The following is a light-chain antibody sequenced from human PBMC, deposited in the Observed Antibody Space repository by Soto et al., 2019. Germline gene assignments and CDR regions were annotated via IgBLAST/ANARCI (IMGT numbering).Light chain of an antibody. CDR2: DVN. Sequence: QSVLTQPASVSGSPGQSITISCTGTSSDVGGYEHVSWYQQHPGKVPKLIIYDVNSRPSGVSHRFSGFKSGSTASLTISGLQADDEADYFCCSYTDFNRYVLGTGTKVTVL. J-gene: IGLJ1*01. CDR1: SSDVGGYEH. CDR3: CSYTDFNRYV. V-gene: IGLV2-14*03.